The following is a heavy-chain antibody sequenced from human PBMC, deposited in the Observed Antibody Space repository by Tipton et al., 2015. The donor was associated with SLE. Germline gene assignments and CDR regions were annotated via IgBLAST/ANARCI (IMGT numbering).Heavy chain of an antibody. D-gene: IGHD4-11*01. J-gene: IGHJ4*02. CDR2: VYYSGYA. CDR3: ARLSIQFQCKTFDY. Sequence: TLSLTCTVSGGSISSHYWTWFRQPPGKGLACIGYVYYSGYAKYNPSLKRRVTISLDTSKNQFSLKLSSVTAADTAVYYCARLSIQFQCKTFDYWGQGTLVTVSS. V-gene: IGHV4-59*11. CDR1: GGSISSHY.